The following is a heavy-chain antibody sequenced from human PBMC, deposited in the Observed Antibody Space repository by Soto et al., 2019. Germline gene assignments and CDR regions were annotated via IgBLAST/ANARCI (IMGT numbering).Heavy chain of an antibody. V-gene: IGHV1-46*03. J-gene: IGHJ4*02. D-gene: IGHD2-15*01. CDR3: VRVFVVVDNPDY. CDR1: GYTFTSYY. CDR2: INPSGRST. Sequence: QVQLVQSGAEVKKPGASVKVSCKASGYTFTSYYMHWVRQAPGQGLEWMGIINPSGRSTSYAQNFQGRVTMTKDTSTSTVYTELSSLRSEDTAVYYCVRVFVVVDNPDYWGQGTLVTVSS.